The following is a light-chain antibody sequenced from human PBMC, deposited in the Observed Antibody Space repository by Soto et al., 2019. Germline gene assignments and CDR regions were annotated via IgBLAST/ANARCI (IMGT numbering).Light chain of an antibody. V-gene: IGLV2-18*02. J-gene: IGLJ1*01. CDR2: DVG. CDR1: PGDVGSYDR. CDR3: DSYASSSTYV. Sequence: QSALTQPTSVSGSPGQSVTISCTGTPGDVGSYDRVSWYQQTPGTAPKLIIYDVGSRPSGVPDRFSGSRSGNTASLTISGLQAEDEADYYCDSYASSSTYVFGTGTKLTVL.